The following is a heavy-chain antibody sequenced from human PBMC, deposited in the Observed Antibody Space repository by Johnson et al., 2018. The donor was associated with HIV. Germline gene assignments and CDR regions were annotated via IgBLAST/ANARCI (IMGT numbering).Heavy chain of an antibody. D-gene: IGHD6-13*01. CDR2: LRYDGSNK. J-gene: IGHJ3*02. CDR1: GFTFSSYG. V-gene: IGHV3-30*02. CDR3: ARGRSYSSSWYTPIDAFDI. Sequence: QVQLVESGGGVVQPGGSLRLSCAASGFTFSSYGMHWVRQAPGKGLEWVAFLRYDGSNKYYVDSVKGRFTISRDNAKTSLYLQMNSLRAEDTAVYYGARGRSYSSSWYTPIDAFDIWGQGTMVTVSS.